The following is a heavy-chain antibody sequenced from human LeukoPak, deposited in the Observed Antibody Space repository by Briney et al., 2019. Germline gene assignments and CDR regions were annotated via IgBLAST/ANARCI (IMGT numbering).Heavy chain of an antibody. CDR1: GYTFTSYD. Sequence: ASVKVSCKASGYTFTSYDINWVRQATGQGLEWMGWLNPTSGNTGCAQKFQGRVTMTRNTSISTAYMELSSLRSEDTDVYYCARGSPGGYCSGGSCPFFDSWGQGTLVTVSS. V-gene: IGHV1-8*01. D-gene: IGHD2-15*01. J-gene: IGHJ4*02. CDR2: LNPTSGNT. CDR3: ARGSPGGYCSGGSCPFFDS.